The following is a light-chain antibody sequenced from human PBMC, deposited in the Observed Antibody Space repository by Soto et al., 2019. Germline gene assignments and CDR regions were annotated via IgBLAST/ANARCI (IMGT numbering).Light chain of an antibody. Sequence: QPVLTQSPSASASLGASVKLTCTLSSGHSSYAIAWHQQQPEKGPRYLMKLSSDGSHTKGDGIPDRFSGSSSGAERYLTISSLQSEDEADYYCQTWGAGIHVFGTGTKVTVL. V-gene: IGLV4-69*01. CDR2: LSSDGSH. J-gene: IGLJ1*01. CDR1: SGHSSYA. CDR3: QTWGAGIHV.